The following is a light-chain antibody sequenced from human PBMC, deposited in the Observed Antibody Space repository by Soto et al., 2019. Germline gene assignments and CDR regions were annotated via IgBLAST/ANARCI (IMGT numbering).Light chain of an antibody. CDR2: DAS. Sequence: EIVLTQSPATLSLSPGEIATLSCRASQSVRSFLAWYQQRPGQSPRLLIYDASNRATDIPARFSGSGSGTDFTLTISSLEPEDFAVYYCQQRYSWPPLTFGQGTRLEIK. V-gene: IGKV3-11*01. CDR1: QSVRSF. CDR3: QQRYSWPPLT. J-gene: IGKJ5*01.